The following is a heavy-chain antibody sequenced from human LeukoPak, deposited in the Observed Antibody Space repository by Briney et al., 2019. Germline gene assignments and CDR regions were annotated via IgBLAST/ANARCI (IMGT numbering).Heavy chain of an antibody. CDR1: GFTSSSYE. CDR3: ARASGPYYYATRPESPDTFDI. D-gene: IGHD3-10*01. CDR2: ISSSGNTI. Sequence: GGSLRLSCAACGFTSSSYEMNWVRQAPGKGLEWVSYISSSGNTIYYADSVKGRFTISGDNPKNSLYLQMNSLRAEDTAVYYCARASGPYYYATRPESPDTFDIWGQGTMVTVSS. J-gene: IGHJ3*02. V-gene: IGHV3-48*03.